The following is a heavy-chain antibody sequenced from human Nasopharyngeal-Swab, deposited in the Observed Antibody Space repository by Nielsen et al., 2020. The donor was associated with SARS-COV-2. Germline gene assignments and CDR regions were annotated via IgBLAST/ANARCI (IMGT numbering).Heavy chain of an antibody. J-gene: IGHJ3*01. V-gene: IGHV3-30*04. CDR2: ISYDGSNK. CDR1: GFTFSSYA. CDR3: SRDRDIFGYDSSGYYGADAFDL. Sequence: GESLKISCAASGFTFSSYAMHWVRQAPGKGLEWVAVISYDGSNKYYADSVKGRFTISRDTSKNTLYLQMNSLRAEDTAVYYCSRDRDIFGYDSSGYYGADAFDLWGQGTMVTVSS. D-gene: IGHD3-22*01.